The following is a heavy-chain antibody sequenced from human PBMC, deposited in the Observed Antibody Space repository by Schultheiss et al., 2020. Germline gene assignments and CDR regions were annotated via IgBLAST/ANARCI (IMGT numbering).Heavy chain of an antibody. CDR3: ARDAGGQLWSNYYYYGMDV. V-gene: IGHV4-61*01. CDR1: GGSVSSGSYY. CDR2: IYYSGST. J-gene: IGHJ6*02. D-gene: IGHD5-18*01. Sequence: SETLSLTCTVSGGSVSSGSYYWSWIRQPPGKGLEWIGYIYYSGSTNYNPSLKSRVTISVDTSKNQFSLKLSSVTAADTAVYYCARDAGGQLWSNYYYYGMDVWGQGTTVTVSS.